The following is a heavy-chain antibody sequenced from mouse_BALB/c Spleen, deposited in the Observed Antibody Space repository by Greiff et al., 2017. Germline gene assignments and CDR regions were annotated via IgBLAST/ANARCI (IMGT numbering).Heavy chain of an antibody. CDR1: GFTFSSYA. CDR3: AREGNYEGYAMDY. Sequence: EVKLVESGGGLVKPGGSLKLSCAASGFTFSSYAMSWVRQTPEKRLEWVASISSGGSTYYPDSVKGRFTISRDNARNILYLQMSSLRSEDTAMYYCAREGNYEGYAMDYWGQGTSVTVAS. J-gene: IGHJ4*01. D-gene: IGHD2-1*01. CDR2: ISSGGST. V-gene: IGHV5-6-5*01.